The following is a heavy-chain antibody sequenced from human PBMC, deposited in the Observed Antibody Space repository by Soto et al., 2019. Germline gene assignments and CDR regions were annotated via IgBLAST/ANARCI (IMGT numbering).Heavy chain of an antibody. J-gene: IGHJ4*02. CDR1: GGTFSTYA. V-gene: IGHV1-69*12. D-gene: IGHD5-18*01. CDR2: IIPMFGTA. CDR3: ASGIQLWLRRINNGYSG. Sequence: QVQLVQSGAEVKKPESSVKVSCKAPGGTFSTYAISWVRQAPGQGLEWMGGIIPMFGTANYAQRFQDRVTITADESTNKVYMELSSLRSEDTAVYFCASGIQLWLRRINNGYSGWGKGTLVTVSS.